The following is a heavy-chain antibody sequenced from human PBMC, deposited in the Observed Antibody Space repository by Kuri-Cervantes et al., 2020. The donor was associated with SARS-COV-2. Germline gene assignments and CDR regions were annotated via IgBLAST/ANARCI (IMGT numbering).Heavy chain of an antibody. D-gene: IGHD5-18*01. CDR1: GFMFSRYW. V-gene: IGHV4-4*02. J-gene: IGHJ4*02. Sequence: GSLRLSCAASGFMFSRYWMSWVRQPPGKGLEWIGEIYHSGSTNYNPSLKSRVTISVDKSKNQFSLKLSSVTAADTAVYYCAKTPGYSYGALYFDYWGQGTLVTVSS. CDR2: IYHSGST. CDR3: AKTPGYSYGALYFDY.